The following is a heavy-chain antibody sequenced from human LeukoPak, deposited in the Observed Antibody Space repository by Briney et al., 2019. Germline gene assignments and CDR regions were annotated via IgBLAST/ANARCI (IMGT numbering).Heavy chain of an antibody. CDR1: GGSISSSSYY. D-gene: IGHD6-19*01. V-gene: IGHV4-39*01. CDR3: ARHEQRVAGTPPGS. J-gene: IGHJ5*02. CDR2: IYYSGST. Sequence: SQTLSLTCTVSGGSISSSSYYWGWIRQPPGKGLEWIGSIYYSGSTYYNPSLKSRVTISVDTSKNQFSLKLSSVTAADTAVYYCARHEQRVAGTPPGSWGQGTLVTVSS.